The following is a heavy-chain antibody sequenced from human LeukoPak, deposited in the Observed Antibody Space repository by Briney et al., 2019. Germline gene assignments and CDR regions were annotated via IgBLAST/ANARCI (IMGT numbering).Heavy chain of an antibody. Sequence: GGSLRLSCAASGFTFSSYAMSWVRQAPGKGLEWVSAISVSGGTTYYADSVKGRFTISRDNSKNTLYLQMNSLRAEDTAVYYCAKYSSSWYSFFDYWGRGTLVTVSS. CDR3: AKYSSSWYSFFDY. D-gene: IGHD6-13*01. V-gene: IGHV3-23*01. J-gene: IGHJ4*02. CDR1: GFTFSSYA. CDR2: ISVSGGTT.